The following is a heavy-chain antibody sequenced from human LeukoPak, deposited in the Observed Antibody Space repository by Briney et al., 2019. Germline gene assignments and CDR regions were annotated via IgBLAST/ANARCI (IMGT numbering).Heavy chain of an antibody. V-gene: IGHV4-59*01. CDR1: GGSLSSYY. J-gene: IGHJ3*02. Sequence: SETLSLPCSVSGGSLSSYYWSWIRQPPGKGLAWIGYIYYSECTNYNPSLKRRVTISVDTSKNQFSLKLSSVTDADTAGYYCARGWVVRGARGAFDIWGQRTMVTVCS. CDR3: ARGWVVRGARGAFDI. CDR2: IYYSECT. D-gene: IGHD3-10*01.